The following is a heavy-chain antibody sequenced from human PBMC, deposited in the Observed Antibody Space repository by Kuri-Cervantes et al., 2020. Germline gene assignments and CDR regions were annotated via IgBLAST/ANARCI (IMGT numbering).Heavy chain of an antibody. V-gene: IGHV1-18*01. J-gene: IGHJ3*02. CDR3: ASSRRRGSGWSSAFDI. CDR1: GYTFTSYD. D-gene: IGHD6-19*01. CDR2: ISAYNGNT. Sequence: ASVKVSCKASGYTFTSYDINWVRQAPGQGLEWMGWISAYNGNTNYAQKLQGRVTMTTDTSTSTAYMELRSLRSDDTAVYYCASSRRRGSGWSSAFDIWGQGTMVTVSS.